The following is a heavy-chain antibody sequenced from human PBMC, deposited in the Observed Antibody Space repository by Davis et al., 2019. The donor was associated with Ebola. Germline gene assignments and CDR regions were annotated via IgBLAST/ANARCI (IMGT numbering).Heavy chain of an antibody. CDR1: GFTFDDYA. CDR3: ARAAPRSGP. CDR2: INWNSGSI. D-gene: IGHD3-3*01. V-gene: IGHV3-9*01. J-gene: IGHJ5*02. Sequence: SLKISCAASGFTFDDYAMHWVRQAPGKGLEWVSGINWNSGSIGYADSVKGRFTISRDNAKNSLYLQMNSLRAEDTAVYYCARAAPRSGPWGQGTLVTVSS.